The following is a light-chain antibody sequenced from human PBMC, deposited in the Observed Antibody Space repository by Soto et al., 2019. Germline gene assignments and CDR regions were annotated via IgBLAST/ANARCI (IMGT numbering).Light chain of an antibody. Sequence: EVVLTQSPVTLSLSPGERATLSCRASQSFGGLLAWYQQKPGQAPRLLIYDAYNRATGIPHRFSGSGSGTDFTLTISSLEPEDFAVYYCQQYGISPITFGQGTRLEIK. V-gene: IGKV3-11*01. J-gene: IGKJ5*01. CDR1: QSFGGL. CDR2: DAY. CDR3: QQYGISPIT.